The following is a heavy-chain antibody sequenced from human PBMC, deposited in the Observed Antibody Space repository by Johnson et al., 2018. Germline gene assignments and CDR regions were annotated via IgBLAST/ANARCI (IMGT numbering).Heavy chain of an antibody. CDR1: GFSFDDYA. D-gene: IGHD1-1*01. J-gene: IGHJ4*02. CDR3: AKEIGISSTAYCDY. CDR2: ISSNSGNI. V-gene: IGHV3-9*01. Sequence: EVQLVESGGGLEQPGRSLRLSCAASGFSFDDYAMHWVRQAPGKGLEWVSGISSNSGNIGYADSVRGRFTISRDNAQNSLYLQMDSLRPEDTALYYCAKEIGISSTAYCDYWGQGTLVTVSS.